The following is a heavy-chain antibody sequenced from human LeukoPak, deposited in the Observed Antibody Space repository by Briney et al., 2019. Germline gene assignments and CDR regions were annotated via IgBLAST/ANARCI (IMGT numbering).Heavy chain of an antibody. CDR2: ISSSSSYI. D-gene: IGHD1-26*01. CDR3: AREYSGSYYAGVTWFDP. V-gene: IGHV3-21*01. J-gene: IGHJ5*02. CDR1: GYTFSSYN. Sequence: GGSLRLSCAASGYTFSSYNMNWVPQTPGKGLELVSSISSSSSYIYYADSVKGRFTISRDNPKNSLYLQMNSLRVEDTAVYYCAREYSGSYYAGVTWFDPWGQGTLVTVSS.